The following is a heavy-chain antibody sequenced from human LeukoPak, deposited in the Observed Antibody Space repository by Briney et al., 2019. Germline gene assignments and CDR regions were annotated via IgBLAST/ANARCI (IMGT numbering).Heavy chain of an antibody. V-gene: IGHV1-2*02. CDR1: GYTFTGYY. J-gene: IGHJ4*02. CDR2: INPNSGGT. Sequence: ASVKVSCKASGYTFTGYYMHWVRQAPGQGLEWMGWINPNSGGTNYAQKFQGRVTMTRDKSISTAYMELSRVRSEDTAVYYCARVGGSYANYFDYWGQGTLVTVSS. D-gene: IGHD3-16*01. CDR3: ARVGGSYANYFDY.